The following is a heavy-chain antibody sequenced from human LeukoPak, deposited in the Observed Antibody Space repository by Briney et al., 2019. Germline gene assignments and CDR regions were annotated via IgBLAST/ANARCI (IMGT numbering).Heavy chain of an antibody. Sequence: ASVRVSCKASGYTFTSYDLTWVRQAPGQGLEWMGWISTYSGNTNYAQIVQGRATMTTDTTTGTAYMELTSLRSDDTAVYYCARTSRRRILPSHLDNWGQGTLVTVSS. CDR1: GYTFTSYD. CDR3: ARTSRRRILPSHLDN. D-gene: IGHD1-26*01. J-gene: IGHJ4*02. V-gene: IGHV1-18*01. CDR2: ISTYSGNT.